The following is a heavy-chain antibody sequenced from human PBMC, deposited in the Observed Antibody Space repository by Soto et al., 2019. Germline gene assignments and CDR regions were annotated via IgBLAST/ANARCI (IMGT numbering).Heavy chain of an antibody. V-gene: IGHV4-31*03. CDR3: ARVDHRGYFAILTDY. Sequence: PSETLSLTCTVSGDSLISGGHYFICIRQHPGKGLEWIGHIYDSVNTYYSPSLRSRVTISADMSKNQLSLNLRSVTAADTAVYYCARVDHRGYFAILTDYWGQGTLVTVSS. CDR2: IYDSVNT. D-gene: IGHD3-9*01. CDR1: GDSLISGGHY. J-gene: IGHJ4*02.